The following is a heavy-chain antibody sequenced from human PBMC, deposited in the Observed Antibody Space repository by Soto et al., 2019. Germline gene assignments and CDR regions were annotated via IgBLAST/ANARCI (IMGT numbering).Heavy chain of an antibody. Sequence: QVQLVQSGAEVKKPGSSVKVSCKASGGSLSNYGISWVRQAPGQGLEWMGGIIPVFGTANYAQKFQGRVTITADESTNIGYMDVTSLRSEDTAVYSCARGDATKIVVTTYYAMDVWGQGTTVTVSS. V-gene: IGHV1-69*12. D-gene: IGHD4-17*01. CDR3: ARGDATKIVVTTYYAMDV. CDR1: GGSLSNYG. J-gene: IGHJ6*02. CDR2: IIPVFGTA.